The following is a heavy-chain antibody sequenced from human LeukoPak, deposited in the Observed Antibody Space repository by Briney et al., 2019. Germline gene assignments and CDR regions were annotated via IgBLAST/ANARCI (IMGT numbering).Heavy chain of an antibody. Sequence: GGSLRLXCAASGFTFSSYSMNWVRQAPGKGLEWASYISSSSSTIYYADSVKGRFTISRDNAKNSLYLQMNSLRAEDTAVYYCARDETDSSSSVYWGQGTLVTVSS. CDR2: ISSSSSTI. V-gene: IGHV3-48*01. D-gene: IGHD6-6*01. CDR3: ARDETDSSSSVY. CDR1: GFTFSSYS. J-gene: IGHJ4*02.